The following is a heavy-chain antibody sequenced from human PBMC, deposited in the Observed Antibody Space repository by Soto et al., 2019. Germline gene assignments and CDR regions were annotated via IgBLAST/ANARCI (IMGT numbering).Heavy chain of an antibody. J-gene: IGHJ4*02. V-gene: IGHV4-34*01. D-gene: IGHD2-15*01. CDR1: GGSFSGYY. CDR3: ARGGTIVVVVAALNYFDY. CDR2: INHSGST. Sequence: PSETLSLSCAVYGGSFSGYYWSWIRQPPGKGLEWIGEINHSGSTNYNPSLKSRVTISVDTSKNQFSLKLSSVTAADTAVYYCARGGTIVVVVAALNYFDYWGQGTLVTVSS.